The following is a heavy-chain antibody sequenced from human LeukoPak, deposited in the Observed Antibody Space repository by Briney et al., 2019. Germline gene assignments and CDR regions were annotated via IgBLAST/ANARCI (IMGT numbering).Heavy chain of an antibody. CDR1: GGTFSSYA. D-gene: IGHD3-16*02. J-gene: IGHJ4*02. CDR2: IIPIFGTA. V-gene: IGHV1-69*05. Sequence: ASVKVSCKASGGTFSSYAISWVRQAPGQGLEWMGGIIPIFGTANYAQKFQGRVTITTDESTSTAYMELSSLRSEDTAVYYCARGDYDYVWGSYRSPLYWGQGTLVTVSS. CDR3: ARGDYDYVWGSYRSPLY.